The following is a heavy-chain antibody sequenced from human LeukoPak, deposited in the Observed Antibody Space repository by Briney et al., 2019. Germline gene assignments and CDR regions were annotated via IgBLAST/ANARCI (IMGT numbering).Heavy chain of an antibody. D-gene: IGHD3-22*01. CDR2: IYYSGST. CDR3: ARDSRYYDSSGSGDYYYYGMDG. Sequence: SETLSLTCTVSGGSISSGDYYWSWIRQPPGKGLECLGYIYYSGSTYYNPSLKSRVTISVDTSKNQFSLKLSPVTAADTAVYYCARDSRYYDSSGSGDYYYYGMDGWGQGTTVTVSA. J-gene: IGHJ6*01. CDR1: GGSISSGDYY. V-gene: IGHV4-30-4*01.